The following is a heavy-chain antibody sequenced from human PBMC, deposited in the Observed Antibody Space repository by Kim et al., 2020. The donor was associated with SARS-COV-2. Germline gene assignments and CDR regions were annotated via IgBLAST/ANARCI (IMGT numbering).Heavy chain of an antibody. Sequence: SETLSLTCTVSGGSISSGGYYWSWIRQHPGKGLEWIGYIYYSGSTYYDPSLRSRVTISVDTSKNQFSLKLSSVTAADTAVYYCARGGATMVRGVIEWFDPWGQGTLVTVSS. J-gene: IGHJ5*02. CDR3: ARGGATMVRGVIEWFDP. CDR1: GGSISSGGYY. D-gene: IGHD3-10*01. CDR2: IYYSGST. V-gene: IGHV4-31*03.